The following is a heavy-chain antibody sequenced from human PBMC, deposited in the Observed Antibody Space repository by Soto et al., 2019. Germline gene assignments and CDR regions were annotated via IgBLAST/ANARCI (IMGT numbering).Heavy chain of an antibody. CDR1: GYTFTSYY. D-gene: IGHD2-21*01. Sequence: ASVKGSCTASGYTFTSYYMHWVRQAPGQGLEWMGIINPSGGSTSYAQKFQGRVTMTRDTSTGTVYMELSSLRSEDTAVYYCARRVVNTPQFDYWGQVPLATFSS. V-gene: IGHV1-46*01. CDR2: INPSGGST. CDR3: ARRVVNTPQFDY. J-gene: IGHJ4*02.